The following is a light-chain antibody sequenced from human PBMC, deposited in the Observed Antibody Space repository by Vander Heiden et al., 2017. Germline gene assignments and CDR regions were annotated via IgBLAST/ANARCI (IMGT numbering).Light chain of an antibody. CDR1: QDISNH. Sequence: QITRSPASLSASGGDRVTITSQASQDISNHLCWYQQKPETAPNLLYDDASKLNTIVASRISRGGSRADITLTISSLHPEVIATYCYQQSVKLLSFGGGTKVEIK. V-gene: IGKV1-33*01. CDR2: DAS. CDR3: QQSVKLLS. J-gene: IGKJ4*01.